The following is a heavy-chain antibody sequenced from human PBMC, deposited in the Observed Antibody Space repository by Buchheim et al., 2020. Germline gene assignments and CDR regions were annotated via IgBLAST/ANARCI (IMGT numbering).Heavy chain of an antibody. CDR3: VKDIGDPGAH. V-gene: IGHV3-30*02. CDR2: IGYGGGNK. J-gene: IGHJ4*02. Sequence: QVKLVESGGGVVQPGRSLRLSCATSGFTFSNFGVHWVRQAPGKGLEWLAFIGYGGGNKYYADSVKGRFTISTDNSKNTLYPQMHSLRVDDTALYYCVKDIGDPGAHWGQGT. D-gene: IGHD1-26*01. CDR1: GFTFSNFG.